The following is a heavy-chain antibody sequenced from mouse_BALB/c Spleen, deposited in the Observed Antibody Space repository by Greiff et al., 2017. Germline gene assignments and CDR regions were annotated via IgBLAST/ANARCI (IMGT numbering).Heavy chain of an antibody. CDR1: GFSLTSYG. Sequence: VQLQQSGPGLVQPSQSLSITCTVSGFSLTSYGVHWVRQSPGKGLEWLGVIWSGGSTDYNAAFISRLSISKDNSKSQVFFKMNSLQANDTAIYYCARKEGRHDRMDYWGQGTSVTVSS. D-gene: IGHD1-1*01. CDR2: IWSGGST. CDR3: ARKEGRHDRMDY. V-gene: IGHV2-2*02. J-gene: IGHJ4*01.